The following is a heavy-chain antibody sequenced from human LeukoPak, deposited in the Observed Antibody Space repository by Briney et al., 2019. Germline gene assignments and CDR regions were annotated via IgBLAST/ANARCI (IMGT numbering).Heavy chain of an antibody. D-gene: IGHD3-3*01. CDR1: GFTFSSYG. CDR3: ARDYDFWSGYPVYGMDV. Sequence: GRSLRLSCAASGFTFSSYGMHWVRQAPGKGLEWVAVIWYDGSNKYYADYVKGRFTISRDNSKNTLYLQMNSLRAEDTAVYYCARDYDFWSGYPVYGMDVWGQGTTVTVSS. CDR2: IWYDGSNK. J-gene: IGHJ6*02. V-gene: IGHV3-33*01.